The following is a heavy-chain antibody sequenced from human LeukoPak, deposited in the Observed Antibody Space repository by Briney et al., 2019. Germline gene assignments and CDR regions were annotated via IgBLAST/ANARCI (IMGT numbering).Heavy chain of an antibody. J-gene: IGHJ4*02. V-gene: IGHV3-9*01. CDR2: ISWNSGSI. D-gene: IGHD1-26*01. CDR3: ARESGNTIDY. CDR1: GFTFDDYA. Sequence: GGSLRLSCAASGFTFDDYAMHWVRQAPGKGLEWVSGISWNSGSIGYADSVKGRFTISRDNAKNSLYLQMNSLRAEDTAVYYCARESGNTIDYWGQGTLVTVSS.